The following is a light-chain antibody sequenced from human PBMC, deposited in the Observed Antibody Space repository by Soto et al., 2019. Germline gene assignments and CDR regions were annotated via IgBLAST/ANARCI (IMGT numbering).Light chain of an antibody. CDR3: QQYNNWPPMYT. V-gene: IGKV3-15*01. CDR1: QSVSTN. CDR2: GAS. Sequence: IEMTQSPATLSVSPGERVTLFCRASQSVSTNLAWYQQKPGQAPRLLVFGASTRATGIPARFSGSGSGTEFTLTISRLQSEDFAVYYCQQYNNWPPMYTFGQGTKLEIK. J-gene: IGKJ2*01.